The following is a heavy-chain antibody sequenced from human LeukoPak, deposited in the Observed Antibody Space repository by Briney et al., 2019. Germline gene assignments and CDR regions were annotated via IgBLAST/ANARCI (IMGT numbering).Heavy chain of an antibody. CDR3: ARQNCTLTSCYDYYHYHMDV. V-gene: IGHV4-4*07. CDR1: GGSISSYY. CDR2: IYTSGST. J-gene: IGHJ6*03. Sequence: SETLSLTCTVSGGSISSYYWSWIRQPAGKGLEWIGRIYTSGSTNYNPSLKSRVTMSVDTSKNQFSLKLSSVTAADTAVYYCARQNCTLTSCYDYYHYHMDVWGKGTAVTISS. D-gene: IGHD2-2*01.